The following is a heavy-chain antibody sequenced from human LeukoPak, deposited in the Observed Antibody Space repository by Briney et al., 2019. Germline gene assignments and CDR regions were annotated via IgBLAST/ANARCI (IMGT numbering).Heavy chain of an antibody. V-gene: IGHV3-53*01. Sequence: GGSLRLSCAASGFTVSSNYMSWVRQAPGKGLEWVSVIYSGGSTYYADSVKGRFTISRDNSKNTLYLQMNSLRAEDTAVYYCARDRKDGFPHEGGPSWGQGTLVTVSS. CDR2: IYSGGST. D-gene: IGHD3-10*01. J-gene: IGHJ4*02. CDR1: GFTVSSNY. CDR3: ARDRKDGFPHEGGPS.